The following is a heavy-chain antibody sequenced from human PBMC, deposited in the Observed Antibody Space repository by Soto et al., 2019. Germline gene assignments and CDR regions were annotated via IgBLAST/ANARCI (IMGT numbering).Heavy chain of an antibody. V-gene: IGHV1-69*01. Sequence: SVEACSEACRVAKSIDASSCGRQTPGQGLEWMGGIIPIFGTANYAQKIQGRVTITADESTSTANMELSSLRSEDTAVYYCASPRRGRTYYYYGMDVWGQGTTVTVSS. J-gene: IGHJ6*02. CDR1: RVAKSIDA. CDR2: IIPIFGTA. D-gene: IGHD3-10*01. CDR3: ASPRRGRTYYYYGMDV.